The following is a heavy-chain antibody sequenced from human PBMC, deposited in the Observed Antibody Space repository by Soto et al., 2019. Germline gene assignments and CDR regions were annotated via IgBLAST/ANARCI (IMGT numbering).Heavy chain of an antibody. Sequence: SVKVSCKASGFTFTSSAVRWVRQARGQRLEWIGWIVVGSGNTNYAQKFQERVTITRDMSTSTAYMELSSLRSEDTAVYYCAAGLLWFGELLFRAPNDAFDIWGQGTMVTVSS. CDR3: AAGLLWFGELLFRAPNDAFDI. CDR2: IVVGSGNT. V-gene: IGHV1-58*01. CDR1: GFTFTSSA. D-gene: IGHD3-10*01. J-gene: IGHJ3*02.